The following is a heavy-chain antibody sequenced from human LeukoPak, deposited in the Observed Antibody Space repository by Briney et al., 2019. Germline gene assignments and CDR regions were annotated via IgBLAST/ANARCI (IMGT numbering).Heavy chain of an antibody. CDR3: ARALYGDYGSVDY. Sequence: HPGGSLRLSCAASGFTFSSYAMHWVRQAPGKGLEWVAVISYDGSNKYYADSVKGRFTISRDNSKNTLYLQMNSLRAEDTAVYYCARALYGDYGSVDYWGQGTLVTVSS. CDR1: GFTFSSYA. D-gene: IGHD4-17*01. J-gene: IGHJ4*02. CDR2: ISYDGSNK. V-gene: IGHV3-30-3*01.